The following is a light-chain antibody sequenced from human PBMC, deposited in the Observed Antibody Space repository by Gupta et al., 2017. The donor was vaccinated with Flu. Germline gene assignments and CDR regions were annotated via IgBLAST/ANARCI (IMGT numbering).Light chain of an antibody. V-gene: IGKV3-11*01. CDR3: QQRVIWPLT. CDR2: DAS. J-gene: IGKJ4*01. CDR1: QSVSSH. Sequence: EIVLTQSPATVSLSPGERVTLSCRASQSVSSHLAWYQQKPGRAPRLLIYDASKRATGIPARFSGSGSGTDYTLTISGLEPEDLAVYCCQQRVIWPLTFGGGTKVEIK.